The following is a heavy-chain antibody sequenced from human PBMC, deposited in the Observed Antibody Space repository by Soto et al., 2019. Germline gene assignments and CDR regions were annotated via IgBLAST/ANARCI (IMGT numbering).Heavy chain of an antibody. CDR3: XRLKGAYFIRTYNWFDP. D-gene: IGHD3-9*01. Sequence: PSETLSLTCNVSGGSISSSSYYWGWIRQPPGKGLEWIGSVYYTGTTYYNPSLKSRVTISVDTSKNHFSLKVTSLTAADTSVYYCXRLKGAYFIRTYNWFDPWGQGIQVTVSS. J-gene: IGHJ5*02. CDR1: GGSISSSSYY. CDR2: VYYTGTT. V-gene: IGHV4-39*02.